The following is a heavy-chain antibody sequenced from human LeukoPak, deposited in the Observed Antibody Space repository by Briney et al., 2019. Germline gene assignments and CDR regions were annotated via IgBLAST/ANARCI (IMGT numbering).Heavy chain of an antibody. CDR3: ARVIGFDY. CDR1: GFTFSSYE. CDR2: ISSSGSII. V-gene: IGHV3-48*03. J-gene: IGHJ4*02. Sequence: GGSLRLSCAASGFTFSSYEMNWVRQAPVKGLEWVSYISSSGSIIYYADSVKGRFTISRDNAKNSLYLQMNSLRAEDTAVYYCARVIGFDYWGQGTLVTVSS. D-gene: IGHD2/OR15-2a*01.